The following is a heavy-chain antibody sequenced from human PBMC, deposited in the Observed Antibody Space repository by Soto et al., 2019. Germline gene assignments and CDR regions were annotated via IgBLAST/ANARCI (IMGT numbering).Heavy chain of an antibody. Sequence: ASVKVSCKASGYTFTIYAMNWGRQAPGQRLEWMGWINAYNGNTKYSQKFQGRVTMTTDTSTSTAYMELRSLRSDDTAVYYCARDKEYSSSSWFDPWGQGTLVTVSS. V-gene: IGHV1-3*01. J-gene: IGHJ5*02. CDR1: GYTFTIYA. D-gene: IGHD6-13*01. CDR3: ARDKEYSSSSWFDP. CDR2: INAYNGNT.